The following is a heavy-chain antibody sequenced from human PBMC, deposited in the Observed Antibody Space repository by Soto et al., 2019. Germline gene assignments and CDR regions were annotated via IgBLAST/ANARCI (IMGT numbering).Heavy chain of an antibody. V-gene: IGHV4-31*03. CDR1: GGSISSGGYY. Sequence: SETLSLTCTVSGGSISSGGYYWSWIRQHPGKGLEWIGYIYYSGSTYYNPSLKSRVTISVDTSKNQFSLKLSSVTAADTAVYYCARAPNGPFDIWGQGTMVTVSS. CDR3: ARAPNGPFDI. J-gene: IGHJ3*02. CDR2: IYYSGST.